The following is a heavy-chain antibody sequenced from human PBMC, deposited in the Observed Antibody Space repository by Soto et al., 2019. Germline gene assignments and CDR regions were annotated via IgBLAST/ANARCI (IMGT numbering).Heavy chain of an antibody. D-gene: IGHD2-15*01. Sequence: QVQLQESGPGLVKPSETLSLTCTVSGGSISSYYWSWIRQPPGKGLEWIGYIYYSGSTNYNPSLKSRVTISVDTSKNQFSQKLSSVTAADTAVYYCARSYRRYCSGGSCYSYYYYYMDVWGKGTTVTVSS. CDR3: ARSYRRYCSGGSCYSYYYYYMDV. V-gene: IGHV4-59*01. J-gene: IGHJ6*03. CDR2: IYYSGST. CDR1: GGSISSYY.